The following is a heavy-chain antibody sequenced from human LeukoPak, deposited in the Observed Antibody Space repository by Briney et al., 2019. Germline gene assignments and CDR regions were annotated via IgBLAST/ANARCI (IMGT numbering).Heavy chain of an antibody. CDR1: GYTLSSYG. V-gene: IGHV1-18*01. CDR2: ITARDT. J-gene: IGHJ4*02. Sequence: ASVKVSCKASGYTLSSYGISWMRQAPGQGLEWMGWITARDTNSAQKVQGRVTMTTDTSTSTAYMELRSLRSDDTAVYYCASWGCSDTNCYWGYFDNWGQGTLVTVSS. CDR3: ASWGCSDTNCYWGYFDN. D-gene: IGHD2-2*01.